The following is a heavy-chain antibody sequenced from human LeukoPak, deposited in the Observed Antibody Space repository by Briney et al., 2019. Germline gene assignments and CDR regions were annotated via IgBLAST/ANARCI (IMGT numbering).Heavy chain of an antibody. Sequence: GGSLRLSCAASGFTFSSYWMTWVRQAPGKGLEWVANIKQDGSEKYYVDSVKGRFTISRDNAKNSLNLQMNSLRAEDTAVYYCARVRGGLGVSTTFDYWGQGTLVTVSS. CDR2: IKQDGSEK. D-gene: IGHD5/OR15-5a*01. CDR3: ARVRGGLGVSTTFDY. V-gene: IGHV3-7*01. CDR1: GFTFSSYW. J-gene: IGHJ4*02.